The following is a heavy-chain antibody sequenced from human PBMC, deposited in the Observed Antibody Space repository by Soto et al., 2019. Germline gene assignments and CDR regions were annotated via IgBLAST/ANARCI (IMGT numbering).Heavy chain of an antibody. Sequence: GESLKISCKGFGYSFTSYWIGWVRQMPGKGLEWMGMIDPDDSDTRYSPSFQGQVTISADKSITTAYLQWSSLKASDTAMYYCARHVGELSLGVYYMDVWGKGTTVTVSS. CDR2: IDPDDSDT. J-gene: IGHJ6*03. CDR3: ARHVGELSLGVYYMDV. D-gene: IGHD3-16*02. CDR1: GYSFTSYW. V-gene: IGHV5-51*01.